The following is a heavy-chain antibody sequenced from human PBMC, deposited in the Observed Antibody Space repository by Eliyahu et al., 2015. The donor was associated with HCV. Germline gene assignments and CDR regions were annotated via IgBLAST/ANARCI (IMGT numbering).Heavy chain of an antibody. J-gene: IGHJ2*01. V-gene: IGHV3-11*06. CDR2: ISSSSSYT. Sequence: VSYISSSSSYTNYADSVKGRFTISRDNAKNSLYLQMNSLRAEDTAVYYCARAEKAAAGDWYFDLWGRGTLVTVSS. CDR3: ARAEKAAAGDWYFDL. D-gene: IGHD6-13*01.